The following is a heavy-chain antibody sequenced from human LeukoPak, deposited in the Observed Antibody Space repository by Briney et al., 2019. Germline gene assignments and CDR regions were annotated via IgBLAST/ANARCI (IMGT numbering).Heavy chain of an antibody. CDR2: ISGYNGNT. V-gene: IGHV1-18*01. Sequence: ASVKVSCKASGYTFTSYGISWVRQAPGQGLEWMGWISGYNGNTNYTQKLQGRVTMTTDTSTSTAYMELRSLRSDDTAVYYCARGSSTMVRGVHDYWGQGTLVTVSS. CDR3: ARGSSTMVRGVHDY. CDR1: GYTFTSYG. J-gene: IGHJ4*02. D-gene: IGHD3-10*01.